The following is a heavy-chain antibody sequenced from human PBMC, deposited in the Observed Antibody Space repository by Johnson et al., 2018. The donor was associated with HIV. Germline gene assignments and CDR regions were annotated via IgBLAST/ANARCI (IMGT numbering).Heavy chain of an antibody. D-gene: IGHD5-24*01. CDR2: IHWHGGST. J-gene: IGHJ3*02. V-gene: IGHV3-20*04. Sequence: VQLVESGGGVVRPGGSLRLSCAASGFSFDDYGMSWVRQATGQGLVWVSGIHWHGGSTGYADSVKGRFTISRDNAKNSLYLQMNSLRADDTAVYYCAREGGDGYSPSAFDIWGQGTMVTVSS. CDR1: GFSFDDYG. CDR3: AREGGDGYSPSAFDI.